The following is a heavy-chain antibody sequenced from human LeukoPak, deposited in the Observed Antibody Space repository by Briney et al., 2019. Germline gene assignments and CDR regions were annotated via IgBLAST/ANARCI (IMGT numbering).Heavy chain of an antibody. D-gene: IGHD5-12*01. CDR3: ARVPLWWLTPFDF. J-gene: IGHJ4*02. Sequence: SETLSLICAVSGGSLSPHYWSWVRRPLGKGLEWIGEINNRGTTNYSPSLRGRATISVDTSKNQFSLGLTSVTAADTAVYYCARVPLWWLTPFDFWGQGTLATVSS. CDR2: INNRGTT. CDR1: GGSLSPHY. V-gene: IGHV4-34*01.